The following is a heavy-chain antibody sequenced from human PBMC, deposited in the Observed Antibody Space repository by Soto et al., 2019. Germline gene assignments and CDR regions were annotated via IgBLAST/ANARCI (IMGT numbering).Heavy chain of an antibody. CDR1: GYTFRNCG. CDR3: ARDNIYFDY. CDR2: ISAYNANA. J-gene: IGHJ4*02. Sequence: QIQLLQSGAEVKKPGASVKVTCKASGYTFRNCGISWVRQAPGQGLEWMGWISAYNANANYAQKFQGRLTMTADTSTSTAYMELRSLRSDDTAVYYCARDNIYFDYWGQGTLVTVSS. V-gene: IGHV1-18*01.